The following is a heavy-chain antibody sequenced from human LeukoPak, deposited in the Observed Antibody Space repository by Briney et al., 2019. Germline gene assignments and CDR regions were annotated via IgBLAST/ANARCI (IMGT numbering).Heavy chain of an antibody. CDR2: IYYSGST. Sequence: PSETLSLTCTVSGGSISSSSYYWGWIRQPPGKGLEWIGSIYYSGSTYYNSSLKSRVTISVDTSKNQFSLKLSSVTAADTAVYYCARAAGGRGSDWLLYRSYYYYMDVWGKGTTVTISS. CDR1: GGSISSSSYY. CDR3: ARAAGGRGSDWLLYRSYYYYMDV. J-gene: IGHJ6*03. V-gene: IGHV4-39*07. D-gene: IGHD3/OR15-3a*01.